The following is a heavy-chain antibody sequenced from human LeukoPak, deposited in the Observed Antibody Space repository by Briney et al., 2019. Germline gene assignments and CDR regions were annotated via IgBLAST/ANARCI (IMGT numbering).Heavy chain of an antibody. CDR3: ARDFKRLYYYDSSGYSFDY. J-gene: IGHJ4*02. CDR1: GFTFSSYA. D-gene: IGHD3-22*01. Sequence: GGSLRLSCAASGFTFSSYAMSWVRQAPGKGLEWVSTTSGSSGNTYYADSVKGRFTFSRDNSKNTLYLQMNSLRAEDTAVYYCARDFKRLYYYDSSGYSFDYWGQGTLVTVSS. V-gene: IGHV3-23*01. CDR2: TSGSSGNT.